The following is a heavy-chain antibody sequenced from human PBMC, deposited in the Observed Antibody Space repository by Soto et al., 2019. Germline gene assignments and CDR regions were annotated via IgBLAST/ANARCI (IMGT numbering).Heavy chain of an antibody. D-gene: IGHD3-10*01. J-gene: IGHJ4*02. CDR2: IYSGGST. CDR1: GFTVSSNY. Sequence: EVQLVESGGGLIQPGGSLRLSCAASGFTVSSNYMSWVRQAPGKGLEWVSVIYSGGSTYYADAVKGRFTISRDNSKNTLYLQMTSLRAEATAVYYCASWRPLHYWGQGTLVTVSS. V-gene: IGHV3-53*01. CDR3: ASWRPLHY.